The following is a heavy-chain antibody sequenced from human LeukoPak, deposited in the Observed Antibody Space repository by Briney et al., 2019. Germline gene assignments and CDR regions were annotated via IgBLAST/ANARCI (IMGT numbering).Heavy chain of an antibody. CDR1: GYTHTELS. J-gene: IGHJ4*02. CDR3: AWWGPYYFDY. Sequence: ASVKVSRKGSGYTHTELSMHWVRQAPGKGLEWMGGFHPEDDETIYAQRFQGRVTMTEHTSTDTAYMELSSLRYNGTAGYFCAWWGPYYFDYWGQGTLVTVSS. V-gene: IGHV1-24*01. D-gene: IGHD2-15*01. CDR2: FHPEDDET.